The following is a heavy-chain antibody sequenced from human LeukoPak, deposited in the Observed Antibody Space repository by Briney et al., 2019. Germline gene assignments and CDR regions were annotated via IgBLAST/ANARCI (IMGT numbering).Heavy chain of an antibody. CDR2: ISSSSSYI. D-gene: IGHD3-3*01. CDR3: ARSVEYYDFWSGKDF. CDR1: GFTFSDYY. V-gene: IGHV3-11*06. Sequence: GGSLRLSCAASGFTFSDYYMSWIRQAPGKGLEWVSSISSSSSYIYYADSVKGRFTTSRVNANNSLYLQMNSLRAEDTAVYYCARSVEYYDFWSGKDFWGQGTLVTVSS. J-gene: IGHJ4*02.